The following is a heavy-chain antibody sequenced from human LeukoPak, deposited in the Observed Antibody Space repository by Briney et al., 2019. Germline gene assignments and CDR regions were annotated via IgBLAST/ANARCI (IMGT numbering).Heavy chain of an antibody. J-gene: IGHJ4*02. CDR1: GYTFTSYY. CDR2: INPSGGST. Sequence: ASVNVSCTASGYTFTSYYMHWVRQAPGQGLEWMGIINPSGGSTSYAQKFQGRVTMTRDTSTSTVYMELSSLRSEDTAVYYCARDLASDIVVVTATYDYWGQGTLVTVSS. D-gene: IGHD2-21*02. V-gene: IGHV1-46*01. CDR3: ARDLASDIVVVTATYDY.